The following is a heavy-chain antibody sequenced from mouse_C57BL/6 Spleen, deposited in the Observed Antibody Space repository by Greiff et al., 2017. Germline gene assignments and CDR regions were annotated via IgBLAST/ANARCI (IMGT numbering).Heavy chain of an antibody. CDR3: ARDNGYYIWFAY. J-gene: IGHJ3*01. CDR1: GYSITSGYY. Sequence: DVKLVESGPGLVKPSQSLSLPCSVTGYSITSGYYWNWIRQFPGNKLEWMGYISYDGSNNYNPSLKNRISITRDTAKNQFFLKLNSVTTEDTATYYCARDNGYYIWFAYWGQGTLVTVSA. D-gene: IGHD2-12*01. CDR2: ISYDGSN. V-gene: IGHV3-6*01.